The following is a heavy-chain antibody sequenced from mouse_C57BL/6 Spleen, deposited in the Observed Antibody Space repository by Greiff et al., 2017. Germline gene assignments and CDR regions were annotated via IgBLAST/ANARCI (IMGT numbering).Heavy chain of an antibody. Sequence: QVQLQQPGAELVRPGSSVKLSCKASGYTFTSYWMDWVKQRPGQGLEWIGNIYPSDSETHYNQKFKDKATLTVDKSSSTAYMQLSSLTSEDSAVYYCARGLLRYPWYFDVWGTGTTVTVSS. J-gene: IGHJ1*03. V-gene: IGHV1-61*01. CDR1: GYTFTSYW. CDR2: IYPSDSET. CDR3: ARGLLRYPWYFDV. D-gene: IGHD1-1*01.